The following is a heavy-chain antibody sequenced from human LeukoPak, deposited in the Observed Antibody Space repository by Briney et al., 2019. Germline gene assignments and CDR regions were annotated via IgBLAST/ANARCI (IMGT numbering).Heavy chain of an antibody. D-gene: IGHD3-9*01. CDR1: GFTFSSYS. V-gene: IGHV3-21*01. CDR3: ARGELRYFDWVTSGYYYYMDV. CDR2: ISSSSSYI. J-gene: IGHJ6*03. Sequence: SGGSLRLSCAASGFTFSSYSMNWVRQAPGKGLEWVSSISSSSSYIYYADSVKGRFTISRDNAKNSLYLQMNSLRAEDTAVYYCARGELRYFDWVTSGYYYYMDVWGKGTTVTVSS.